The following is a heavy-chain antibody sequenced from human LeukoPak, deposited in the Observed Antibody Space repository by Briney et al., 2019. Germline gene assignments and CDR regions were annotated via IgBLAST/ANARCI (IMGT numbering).Heavy chain of an antibody. CDR1: GFTYSSYW. D-gene: IGHD3-3*01. Sequence: GGSLRLSCAASGFTYSSYWMHGLGEAPGKGLVWVSRINSDGRSTSYADSVKGRFTISRDSAKNTLYLQMNSLRAEDTAVYYCTRVTIFGVGATFDNWGQRDLVTVSS. CDR3: TRVTIFGVGATFDN. J-gene: IGHJ4*02. V-gene: IGHV3-74*01. CDR2: INSDGRST.